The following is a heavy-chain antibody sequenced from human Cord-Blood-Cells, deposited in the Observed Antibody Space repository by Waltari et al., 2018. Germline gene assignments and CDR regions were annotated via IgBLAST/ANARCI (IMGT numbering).Heavy chain of an antibody. J-gene: IGHJ4*02. CDR3: ARDDIVATMPTH. V-gene: IGHV4-30-2*01. D-gene: IGHD5-12*01. CDR1: GGSISSGGYS. CDR2: IYHSGST. Sequence: QLQLQESGSGLVKPSQTLSLTCAVSGGSISSGGYSWSWIRQPPGKGLEWIGYIYHSGSTYYNPSLKIRVTRSVDRSKNQFSLKLSSVTAADTAVYYCARDDIVATMPTHWGQGTLVTVSS.